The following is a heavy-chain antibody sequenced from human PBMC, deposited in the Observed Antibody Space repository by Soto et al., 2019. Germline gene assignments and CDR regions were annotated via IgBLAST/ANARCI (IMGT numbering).Heavy chain of an antibody. CDR1: GYTFTSYG. V-gene: IGHV1-18*01. D-gene: IGHD3-9*01. CDR2: ISAYNGNT. Sequence: QVQLVQSGAEVKKPGASVKVSCKASGYTFTSYGISWVRQAPGQGLEWMGWISAYNGNTNYAQKLQGRVTMTTDTTTSTAYMELRSLRSDDTAVYYCARSYDISQPRIVVHDYYFDYWGQGTLVTVSS. CDR3: ARSYDISQPRIVVHDYYFDY. J-gene: IGHJ4*02.